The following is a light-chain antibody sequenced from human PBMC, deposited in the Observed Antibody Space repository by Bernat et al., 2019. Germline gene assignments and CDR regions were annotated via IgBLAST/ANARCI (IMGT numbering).Light chain of an antibody. CDR1: QSISSY. Sequence: DIQMTQSPSSLSASVGDRVIITCRASQSISSYLNWYQQKPGKAPKLLIYAASSLQSGVPSRFSGRGSGTDFTLTISSLRPEDFATYYCQQSYSASHTFGQGTKLDIK. V-gene: IGKV1-39*01. CDR3: QQSYSASHT. CDR2: AAS. J-gene: IGKJ2*01.